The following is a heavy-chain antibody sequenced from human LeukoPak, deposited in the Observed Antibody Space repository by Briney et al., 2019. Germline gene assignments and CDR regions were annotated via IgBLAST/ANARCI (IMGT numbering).Heavy chain of an antibody. CDR2: VFVTGSP. D-gene: IGHD4-11*01. Sequence: SETLSLTCTSYGGSVSSYYWSWIRQPAGKPLEWIGRVFVTGSPNYSPPLKTRVTISLDASKNQLSLRLASVTAADTAVYYCVRDYSSGWPMSYYNPYIDLWGKGTMVTVSS. V-gene: IGHV4-4*07. CDR1: GGSVSSYY. CDR3: VRDYSSGWPMSYYNPYIDL. J-gene: IGHJ6*03.